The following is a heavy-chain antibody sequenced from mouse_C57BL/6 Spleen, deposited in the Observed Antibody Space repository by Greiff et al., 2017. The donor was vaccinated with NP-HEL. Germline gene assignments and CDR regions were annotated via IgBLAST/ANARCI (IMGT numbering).Heavy chain of an antibody. CDR2: LNPNYGTT. Sequence: VQLKESGPELVKPGASVKISCKASGYSFTDYNMNWVKQSNGTRLEWIGVLNPNYGTTSYNQKFKGKATLTVDQSSSTAYMQLNSLTSEDSAVYYCARALLRGYFDVWGTGTTVTVSS. CDR3: ARALLRGYFDV. V-gene: IGHV1-39*01. D-gene: IGHD1-1*01. J-gene: IGHJ1*03. CDR1: GYSFTDYN.